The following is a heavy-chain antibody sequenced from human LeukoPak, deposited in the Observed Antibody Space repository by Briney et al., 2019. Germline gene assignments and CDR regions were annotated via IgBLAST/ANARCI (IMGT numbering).Heavy chain of an antibody. V-gene: IGHV3-7*01. Sequence: QPGGSLRLSCAASGSILRSHWMNWVRQAPGKGPEWVANMKEDGTQTYYLESVRGRFTISRDYAKDSLYLQMDSLSVEDTAVYYCVAKRRIHPNYSDYWGQGTLVTVSS. CDR1: GSILRSHW. CDR2: MKEDGTQT. CDR3: VAKRRIHPNYSDY. J-gene: IGHJ4*02.